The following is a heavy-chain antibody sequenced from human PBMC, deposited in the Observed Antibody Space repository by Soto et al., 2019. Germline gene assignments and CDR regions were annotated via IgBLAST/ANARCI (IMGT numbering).Heavy chain of an antibody. Sequence: SVKVSCKASGGTFSSYAISWVRQAPGQGLEWMGGIIPIFGTANYAQKFQGRVTITADKSTSTADMELSSLRSEDTAVYYCARAGSGSYYPYYYYGMDVWGQGTTVTVSS. CDR3: ARAGSGSYYPYYYYGMDV. J-gene: IGHJ6*02. V-gene: IGHV1-69*06. CDR1: GGTFSSYA. CDR2: IIPIFGTA. D-gene: IGHD1-26*01.